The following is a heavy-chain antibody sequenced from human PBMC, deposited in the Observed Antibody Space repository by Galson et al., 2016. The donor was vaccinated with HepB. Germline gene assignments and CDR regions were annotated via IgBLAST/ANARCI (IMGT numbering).Heavy chain of an antibody. CDR2: IDQDGNEE. Sequence: SLRLSCAASGFTFSTYWMSWVRQAPGRGLEWVANIDQDGNEEYYVDSLKGRFTISRDNAKNSLYLQMNSLRAEDTAVYYCVRDGSGGWHFDNWGQGTLITVSS. CDR3: VRDGSGGWHFDN. CDR1: GFTFSTYW. D-gene: IGHD6-19*01. J-gene: IGHJ4*02. V-gene: IGHV3-7*01.